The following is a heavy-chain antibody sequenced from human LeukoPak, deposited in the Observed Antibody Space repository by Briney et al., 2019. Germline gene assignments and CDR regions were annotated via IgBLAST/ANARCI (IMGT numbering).Heavy chain of an antibody. D-gene: IGHD6-19*01. CDR1: GRSFSGYY. J-gene: IGHJ4*02. CDR2: INHSGST. CDR3: ARPGGWYRYYFDY. Sequence: PSETLSLTCAVYGRSFSGYYWSWIRQPPGKGLEWIGEINHSGSTNYSPSLKSRVTISVDTSKNQFSLKLSSVTAADTAVYYCARPGGWYRYYFDYWGQGTLVTVS. V-gene: IGHV4-34*01.